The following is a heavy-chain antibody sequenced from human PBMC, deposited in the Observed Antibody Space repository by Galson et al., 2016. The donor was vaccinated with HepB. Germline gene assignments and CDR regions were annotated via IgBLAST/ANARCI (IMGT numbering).Heavy chain of an antibody. V-gene: IGHV4-31*03. CDR1: GGSISSGGYF. CDR3: VRGMLRGLAGPSDP. D-gene: IGHD3-10*01. Sequence: TLSLTCTVSGGSISSGGYFWSWIRQPPGKGLEWIGYIYYTGSTFYNPSLKSRVAISIDTSKNLLSLKLTSLTAADTAIYDCVRGMLRGLAGPSDPWGQGTLVTVSS. J-gene: IGHJ5*02. CDR2: IYYTGST.